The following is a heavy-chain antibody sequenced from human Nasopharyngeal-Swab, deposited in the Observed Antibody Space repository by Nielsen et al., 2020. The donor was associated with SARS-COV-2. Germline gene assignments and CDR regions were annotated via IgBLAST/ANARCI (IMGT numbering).Heavy chain of an antibody. Sequence: WIRQPPGKGLEWVANIKQDGSEKYYVDSVKGRFTISRDNAKNSLYLQMNSLRAEDTAAYYCARGASGYYDFWSGYYRYYYYYYMDVWGKGTTVTVSS. CDR2: IKQDGSEK. CDR3: ARGASGYYDFWSGYYRYYYYYYMDV. D-gene: IGHD3-3*01. J-gene: IGHJ6*03. V-gene: IGHV3-7*01.